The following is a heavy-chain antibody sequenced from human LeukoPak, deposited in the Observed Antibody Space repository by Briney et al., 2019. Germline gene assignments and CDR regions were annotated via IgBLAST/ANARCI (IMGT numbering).Heavy chain of an antibody. Sequence: SETLSLTCTASGVTISSYYWNWIRQPPGKGLDWIGYIYYSGSTNYNPSLKSRVTISVDTSKNQFSLKLTSVTAADTAVYYCASIRVYSSGPDAFEIWGQGKMVTVSS. V-gene: IGHV4-59*01. CDR2: IYYSGST. J-gene: IGHJ3*02. CDR3: ASIRVYSSGPDAFEI. D-gene: IGHD6-25*01. CDR1: GVTISSYY.